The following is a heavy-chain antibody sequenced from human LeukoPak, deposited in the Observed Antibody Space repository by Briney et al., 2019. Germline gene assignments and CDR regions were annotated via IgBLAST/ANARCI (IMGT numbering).Heavy chain of an antibody. CDR3: AREIVRGHYYYGMDG. Sequence: SETLSLTCTVSGGSISSYYWSWIRQPAGKGLEWVGRIYTSGSTNYNPSLKSRVTMSVDTSKNQFSLKLSSVTAADTAVYYCAREIVRGHYYYGMDGWGQGTTVTVSS. J-gene: IGHJ6*02. D-gene: IGHD2-21*01. CDR2: IYTSGST. V-gene: IGHV4-4*07. CDR1: GGSISSYY.